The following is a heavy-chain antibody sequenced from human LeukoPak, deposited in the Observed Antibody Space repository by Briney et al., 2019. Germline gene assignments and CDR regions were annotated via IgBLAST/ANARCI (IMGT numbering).Heavy chain of an antibody. CDR1: GFTFSSYA. CDR2: ISGSGGST. D-gene: IGHD3-9*01. J-gene: IGHJ1*01. Sequence: PGGSLRLSCAASGFTFSSYAMSWVRHAPGKGLEWVSAISGSGGSTYYADSVKGRFTISRDNSKNTLYLQMNSLRAEDTAVYYCAKDSSYFDWLSAEYFQHWGQGTLVTVSS. V-gene: IGHV3-23*01. CDR3: AKDSSYFDWLSAEYFQH.